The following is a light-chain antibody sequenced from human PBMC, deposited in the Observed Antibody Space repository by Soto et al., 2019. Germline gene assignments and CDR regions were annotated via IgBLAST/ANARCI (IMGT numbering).Light chain of an antibody. CDR3: QDGGSSRT. J-gene: IGKJ1*01. CDR2: GAS. Sequence: EIVLTQSPGTLSLSPGERATLSCRASQSVSSSYLAWYQQNLGQAPRLLIYGASTRATGIPDRFSGSGSGKDSTPTSSRLEPEDVAEYYCQDGGSSRTFGQGTKVEIK. CDR1: QSVSSSY. V-gene: IGKV3-20*01.